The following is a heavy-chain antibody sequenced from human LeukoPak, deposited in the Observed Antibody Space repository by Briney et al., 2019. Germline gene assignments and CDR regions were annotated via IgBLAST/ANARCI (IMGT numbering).Heavy chain of an antibody. J-gene: IGHJ4*02. CDR1: GFTFSSYA. CDR2: ISGSGGST. CDR3: TKRVKYGGTWDHFAD. Sequence: GGSLRLSCAASGFTFSSYAMSWVRQAPGQGLEWVSAISGSGGSTYYADSVKGRFTISRDNSKNTLYLQMNSLRVEDTALYYCTKRVKYGGTWDHFADWGQGTLVTVSS. V-gene: IGHV3-23*01. D-gene: IGHD1-26*01.